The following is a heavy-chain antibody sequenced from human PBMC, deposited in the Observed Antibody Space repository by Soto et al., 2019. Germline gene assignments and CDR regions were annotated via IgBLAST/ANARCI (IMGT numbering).Heavy chain of an antibody. CDR2: IDPSDSYT. D-gene: IGHD2-15*01. CDR1: GYSFTSYW. Sequence: DSLKISCKGSGYSFTSYWISWVRQMPGKGLEWMGRIDPSDSYTNYSPSFQGHVTISADKSISTAYLQWSSLKASDTAMYYCARSIPLVVVVAAPSTFGMDVWGQGTTVTVSS. J-gene: IGHJ6*02. CDR3: ARSIPLVVVVAAPSTFGMDV. V-gene: IGHV5-10-1*01.